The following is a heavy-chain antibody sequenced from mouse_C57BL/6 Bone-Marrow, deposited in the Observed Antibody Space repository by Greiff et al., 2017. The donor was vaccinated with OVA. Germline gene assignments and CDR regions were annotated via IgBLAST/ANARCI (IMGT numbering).Heavy chain of an antibody. V-gene: IGHV14-2*01. CDR2: IDPEDGET. J-gene: IGHJ4*01. D-gene: IGHD1-2*01. CDR3: ASSTACYAMDY. CDR1: GFNIKDYY. Sequence: VQLQQSGAELVKAGASVKLSCTASGFNIKDYYMHWVKQRTEQGLEWIGRIDPEDGETKYAPKFQGKATITADTSSNTAYLQLSSLTSEDTAVYYCASSTACYAMDYWGQGTSVTVSS.